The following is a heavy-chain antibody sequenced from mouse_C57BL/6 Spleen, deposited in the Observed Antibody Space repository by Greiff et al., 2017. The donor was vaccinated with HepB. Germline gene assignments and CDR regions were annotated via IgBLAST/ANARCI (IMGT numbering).Heavy chain of an antibody. J-gene: IGHJ1*03. CDR1: GYTFTDYY. V-gene: IGHV1-26*01. CDR3: ASKHYVHWYFDV. D-gene: IGHD1-1*02. CDR2: INPNNGGT. Sequence: VQLQQSGPELVKPGASVKISCKASGYTFTDYYMNWVKQSHGKSLEWIGDINPNNGGTSYNQKFKGKATLTVDKSSSTAYMELRSLTSEDSAVYYCASKHYVHWYFDVWGTGTTVTVSS.